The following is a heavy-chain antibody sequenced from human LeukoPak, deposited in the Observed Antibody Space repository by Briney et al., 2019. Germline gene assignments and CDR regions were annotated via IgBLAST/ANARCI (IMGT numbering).Heavy chain of an antibody. J-gene: IGHJ6*04. CDR2: INHSGST. D-gene: IGHD2-15*01. Sequence: PSETLSLTCAVYGGSFSGYYWSWIRQPPGKGLEWIGEINHSGSTNYNPSLKSRVTISVDTSKNQFSLKPSSVTAADTAVYYCARGQGRGCSGGSCYYYYYGMDVWGKGTTVTVSS. CDR1: GGSFSGYY. V-gene: IGHV4-34*01. CDR3: ARGQGRGCSGGSCYYYYYGMDV.